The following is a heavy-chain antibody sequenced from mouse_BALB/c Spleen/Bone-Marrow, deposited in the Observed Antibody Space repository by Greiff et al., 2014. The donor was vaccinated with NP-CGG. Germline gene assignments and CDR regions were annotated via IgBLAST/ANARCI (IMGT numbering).Heavy chain of an antibody. CDR2: INPSSGYT. V-gene: IGHV1-4*01. D-gene: IGHD2-3*01. CDR1: GYTFTTYT. J-gene: IGHJ2*01. CDR3: ARRDDGYVFFDY. Sequence: QVQLQQSGAELARPGASVKMSCRASGYTFTTYTIHWVGQGPGQGLEWIGYINPSSGYTNYNQKFKDKATLTADKSSSTAYMQLSSLTSEDSAVYYCARRDDGYVFFDYWGQGTTLTVSS.